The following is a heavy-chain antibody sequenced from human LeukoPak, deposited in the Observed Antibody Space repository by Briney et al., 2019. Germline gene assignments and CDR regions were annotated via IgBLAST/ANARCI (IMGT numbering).Heavy chain of an antibody. Sequence: SGGSLRLSCAASGFTFSSYSMNWVRQAPGKGLEWVSYISSSSSTIYYADSVKGRFTISRDNAKNSLYLQMNSLRAEDTAVYYCAREGLTWVHGDRLYDYWGQGTLVTVSS. D-gene: IGHD4-17*01. V-gene: IGHV3-48*04. CDR3: AREGLTWVHGDRLYDY. CDR2: ISSSSSTI. CDR1: GFTFSSYS. J-gene: IGHJ4*02.